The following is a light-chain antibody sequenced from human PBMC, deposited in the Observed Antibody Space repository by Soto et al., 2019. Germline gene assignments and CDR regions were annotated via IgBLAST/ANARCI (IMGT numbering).Light chain of an antibody. CDR1: QSISNW. Sequence: DIQMTQSPSTLSASVGDRVTITCRASQSISNWLAWYQQKPGKAPKLLIYDASSLESGVPSRFSGGGFGTEFTLTISSLQPDDFGTYYCQQYNSYSTFGHGTKVDIK. CDR3: QQYNSYST. CDR2: DAS. J-gene: IGKJ1*01. V-gene: IGKV1-5*01.